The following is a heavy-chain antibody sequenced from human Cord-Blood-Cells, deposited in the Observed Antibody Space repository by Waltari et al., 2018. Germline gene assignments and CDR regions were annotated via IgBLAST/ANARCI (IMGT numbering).Heavy chain of an antibody. J-gene: IGHJ2*01. Sequence: EVQLVESGGGLIQPGGSLRLSCAASGFTVSSNYMSWVRQAPGKGLEWVSVIYSGGSTYYADSVKGRFTISRDNSKNTLYLQMNSLRAEDTAVYYCARVLKGRDWYFDLWGRGTLVTVSS. CDR2: IYSGGST. CDR3: ARVLKGRDWYFDL. CDR1: GFTVSSNY. D-gene: IGHD3-10*01. V-gene: IGHV3-53*01.